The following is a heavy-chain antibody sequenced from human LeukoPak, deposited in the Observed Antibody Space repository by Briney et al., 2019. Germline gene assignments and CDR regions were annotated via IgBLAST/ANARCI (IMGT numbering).Heavy chain of an antibody. Sequence: SVKVSCKASGATFSSDAISWVRQAPGQGLEWLGGIIPIFGTANYAQKFQGRVTITADESTSTAYMELSSLRSEDTAVYYRARDNGGSWVVDAFDIWGQGTMVTVSS. D-gene: IGHD2-15*01. V-gene: IGHV1-69*13. CDR2: IIPIFGTA. CDR1: GATFSSDA. J-gene: IGHJ3*02. CDR3: ARDNGGSWVVDAFDI.